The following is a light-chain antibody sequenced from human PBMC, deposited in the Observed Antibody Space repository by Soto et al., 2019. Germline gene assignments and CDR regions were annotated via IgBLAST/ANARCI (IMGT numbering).Light chain of an antibody. Sequence: EIVMTQSPATLSVSPGERATLSCRASQSVSSNLAWYQQKPGQAPRLLLYGASTRATGIPARFSGSGSGREFTLTISSLQAEDFAVYYCQQYNNWFSITFGQGTRLEIK. J-gene: IGKJ5*01. CDR2: GAS. V-gene: IGKV3-15*01. CDR3: QQYNNWFSIT. CDR1: QSVSSN.